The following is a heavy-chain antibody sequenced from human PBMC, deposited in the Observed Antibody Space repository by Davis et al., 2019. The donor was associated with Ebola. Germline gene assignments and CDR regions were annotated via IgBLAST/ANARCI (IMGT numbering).Heavy chain of an antibody. CDR3: ARGPLRAIFGVLITSNWFDP. Sequence: ASVKVSCKASGYTFTSYGISWVRQAPGQGLEWMGWISTYKANTNYAQKLQGRVTMTRNTSISTAYMELSSLRSEDTAVYYCARGPLRAIFGVLITSNWFDPWGQGTLVTVSS. J-gene: IGHJ5*02. CDR1: GYTFTSYG. V-gene: IGHV1-18*04. D-gene: IGHD3-3*01. CDR2: ISTYKANT.